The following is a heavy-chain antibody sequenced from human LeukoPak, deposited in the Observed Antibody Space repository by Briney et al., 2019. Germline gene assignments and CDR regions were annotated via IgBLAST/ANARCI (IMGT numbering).Heavy chain of an antibody. J-gene: IGHJ6*02. CDR1: GGTFSSYT. CDR3: ARAPPYYDFCMDV. Sequence: SVKVSCKASGGTFSSYTISWVRQAPGQGLEWMGRIIPILGIANYAQKFQGRVTITADKTTSTAYMELSSLRSEDTAVYYCARAPPYYDFCMDVWGQGTTVTVSS. D-gene: IGHD3-3*01. CDR2: IIPILGIA. V-gene: IGHV1-69*02.